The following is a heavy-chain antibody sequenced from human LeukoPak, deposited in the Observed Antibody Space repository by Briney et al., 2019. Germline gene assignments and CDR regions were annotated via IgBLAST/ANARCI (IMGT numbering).Heavy chain of an antibody. D-gene: IGHD2-2*01. CDR2: ISSSSSTI. J-gene: IGHJ4*02. CDR1: GFTFRSYS. Sequence: PGGSLRLSCAASGFTFRSYSMNWVRQAPGKGLEWVSYISSSSSTIYYADSVKGQFTISRDNAKNSLYLQMNSLRVEDTAVYYCARPRYCSSTNCYIDYWGQGTLVTVSS. V-gene: IGHV3-48*04. CDR3: ARPRYCSSTNCYIDY.